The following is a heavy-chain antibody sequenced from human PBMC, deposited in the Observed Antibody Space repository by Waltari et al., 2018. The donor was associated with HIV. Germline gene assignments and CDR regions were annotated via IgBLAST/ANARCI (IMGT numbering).Heavy chain of an antibody. V-gene: IGHV3-33*01. CDR3: ASAAGPFDN. Sequence: QVQLVESGGGVVQPGRSLRLSCEASGLIFSINGMHWVRQAPGKGLEWVAVIWSDGSNKYYADSVKGRFTISRDNSKNTLYLQMNSLRAEDTAVYYCASAAGPFDNWGQGTLVTVSS. J-gene: IGHJ4*02. D-gene: IGHD6-13*01. CDR1: GLIFSING. CDR2: IWSDGSNK.